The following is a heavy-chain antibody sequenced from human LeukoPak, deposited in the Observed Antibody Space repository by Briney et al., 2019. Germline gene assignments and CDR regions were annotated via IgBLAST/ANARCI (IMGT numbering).Heavy chain of an antibody. CDR2: ISSGSSTI. J-gene: IGHJ6*02. D-gene: IGHD5-18*01. CDR1: GFTFSSYS. Sequence: PGGSLRLSCAASGFTFSSYSMNWVRQAPGKGLEWVSYISSGSSTIYYADSVKGRFTISRDNAKNSLYLQMNSPRAEDTAVYYCARDLNTAMVSNGMDVWGQGTTVTVSS. CDR3: ARDLNTAMVSNGMDV. V-gene: IGHV3-48*01.